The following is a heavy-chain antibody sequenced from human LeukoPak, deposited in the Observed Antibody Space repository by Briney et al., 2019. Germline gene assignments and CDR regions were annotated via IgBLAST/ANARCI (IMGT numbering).Heavy chain of an antibody. J-gene: IGHJ3*01. CDR3: AREGTYSASGSQNRRSRAFDV. CDR1: GGTFNTYT. CDR2: IIPIFGTT. Sequence: SVKVSCKPSGGTFNTYTITWVRQAPGQGFEWMGGIIPIFGTTNYAQKFQGRVTITADESTSTAYMELTSLRSEDTAVYFCAREGTYSASGSQNRRSRAFDVWGQGTMVTVSS. V-gene: IGHV1-69*13. D-gene: IGHD3-10*01.